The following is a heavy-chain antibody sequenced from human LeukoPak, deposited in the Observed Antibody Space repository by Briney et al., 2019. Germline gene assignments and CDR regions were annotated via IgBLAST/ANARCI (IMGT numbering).Heavy chain of an antibody. D-gene: IGHD1-26*01. V-gene: IGHV3-72*01. Sequence: GGSLRLSCAASGFTFSDHYMDWVRQAPGKGLEWVGRIRNKANSYTTEYAASVKGRFTISRDDSKNSLYLQMNSLKCEDTAVYYCAREWDSGSYYLGYFDYWGQGILVTVSS. J-gene: IGHJ4*02. CDR2: IRNKANSYTT. CDR1: GFTFSDHY. CDR3: AREWDSGSYYLGYFDY.